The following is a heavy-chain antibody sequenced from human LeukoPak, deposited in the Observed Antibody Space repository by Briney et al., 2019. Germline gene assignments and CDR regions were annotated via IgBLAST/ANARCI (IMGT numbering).Heavy chain of an antibody. CDR1: GYTFTGYY. D-gene: IGHD3-10*01. CDR3: ARSATNRDISASGSDYYYYGMDV. J-gene: IGHJ6*02. V-gene: IGHV1-2*02. CDR2: INPNSGGT. Sequence: ASVKVSCKASGYTFTGYYMHWVRQAPGQGLEWMGWINPNSGGTNYAQKLQGRVTMTTDTSMSTAYMELRSLRSDDTAVYYCARSATNRDISASGSDYYYYGMDVWGQGTTVTVSS.